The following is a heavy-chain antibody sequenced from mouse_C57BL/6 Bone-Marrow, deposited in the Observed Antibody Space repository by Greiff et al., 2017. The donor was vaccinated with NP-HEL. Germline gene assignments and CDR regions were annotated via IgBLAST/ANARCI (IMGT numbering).Heavy chain of an antibody. CDR2: LNPGSGGT. J-gene: IGHJ2*01. D-gene: IGHD1-1*01. Sequence: QVQLKESGAALVRPGTSVKVSCKASGYAFTTYLIAWVKPRPGPGLEWLGVLNPGSGGTTYNEKFKGKATLTADKSSSTAYMQLSSLTSEDSAVYFCARSTTVVPEDFDYWGQGTTLTVSS. V-gene: IGHV1-54*01. CDR3: ARSTTVVPEDFDY. CDR1: GYAFTTYL.